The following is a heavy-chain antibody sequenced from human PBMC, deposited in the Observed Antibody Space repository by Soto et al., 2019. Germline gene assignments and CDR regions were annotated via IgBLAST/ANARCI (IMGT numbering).Heavy chain of an antibody. D-gene: IGHD1-20*01. CDR1: GFTFSSYG. V-gene: IGHV3-30*18. CDR3: AKVSVPGITGTTGYYYYYYGMDV. CDR2: LSYDGSNK. Sequence: GGSLRLSCAASGFTFSSYGMHWVRQAPGKGLEWVAVLSYDGSNKYYADSVKGRFTISRDNSKNTLYLQMNSLRAEDTAVYYCAKVSVPGITGTTGYYYYYYGMDVWGPGTTVTVSS. J-gene: IGHJ6*02.